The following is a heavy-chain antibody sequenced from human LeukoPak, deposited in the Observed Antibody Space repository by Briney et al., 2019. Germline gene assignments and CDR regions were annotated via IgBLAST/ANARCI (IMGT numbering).Heavy chain of an antibody. CDR3: ARLSVGSSGYYLDY. D-gene: IGHD3-22*01. Sequence: ESLKVSCKGSGYTFISYWIGRVRPMPGEGLEWMGIIYPGDSDSRNSPSFQCQVTISADKSISTAYLQWSSLKASDTAMYYCARLSVGSSGYYLDYWGQGTLVTVSS. CDR2: IYPGDSDS. V-gene: IGHV5-51*01. CDR1: GYTFISYW. J-gene: IGHJ4*02.